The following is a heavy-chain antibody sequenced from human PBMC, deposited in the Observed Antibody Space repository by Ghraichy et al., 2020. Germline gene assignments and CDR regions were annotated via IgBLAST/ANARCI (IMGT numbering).Heavy chain of an antibody. D-gene: IGHD1-20*01. V-gene: IGHV3-21*01. CDR1: GFTFSFYA. J-gene: IGHJ3*02. Sequence: GESLNISCAASGFTFSFYAMNWVRQPPGKGLEWVSSISSGYYMHYADSMKGRLTISRDNAKHSLYLQMNSLTAEDTAVYYCARALGNWNDGAFDIWGQGTMVTVSS. CDR2: ISSGYYM. CDR3: ARALGNWNDGAFDI.